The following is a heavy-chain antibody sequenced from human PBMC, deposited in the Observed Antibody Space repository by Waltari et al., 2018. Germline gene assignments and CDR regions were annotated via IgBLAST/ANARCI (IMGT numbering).Heavy chain of an antibody. CDR1: GGSISSGDYY. CDR3: ARVSYGDYVYFQH. J-gene: IGHJ1*01. Sequence: QVQLQESGPGLVKPSQTLSLTCTVSGGSISSGDYYWSWIRQPPGKGLEWIGYIYYSGSTDYNPALKSRVTISVDTSKNQFSLKLSSVTAADTAVYYCARVSYGDYVYFQHWGQGTLVTVSS. D-gene: IGHD4-17*01. CDR2: IYYSGST. V-gene: IGHV4-30-4*08.